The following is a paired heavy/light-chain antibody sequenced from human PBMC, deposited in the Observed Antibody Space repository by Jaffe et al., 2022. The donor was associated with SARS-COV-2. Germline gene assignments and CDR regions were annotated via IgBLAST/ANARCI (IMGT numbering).Light chain of an antibody. V-gene: IGKV3-20*01. J-gene: IGKJ2*01. CDR1: QGVSSTY. CDR3: QQYGSSPYT. Sequence: EIVLTQSPGTLSLSPGERATLSCRASQGVSSTYLAWYQQKPGQAPRLLIYGASSRATGIPDRFSGSGSGADFTLTISRLEPEDFAVYYCQQYGSSPYTFGQGTKLEIK. CDR2: GAS.
Heavy chain of an antibody. V-gene: IGHV3-21*01. D-gene: IGHD5-18*01. CDR1: GFTFGDYS. CDR3: ANHEDGYGYAMDV. J-gene: IGHJ6*02. Sequence: EVQLVESGGGLVKPGGSLRLSCAASGFTFGDYSMSWVRQAPGKGLEWVSSISGSTSYIHYADSVKGRFTISRDNAKNSLYLQMNSLRAEDTAVYFCANHEDGYGYAMDVWGQGTTVTVSS. CDR2: ISGSTSYI.